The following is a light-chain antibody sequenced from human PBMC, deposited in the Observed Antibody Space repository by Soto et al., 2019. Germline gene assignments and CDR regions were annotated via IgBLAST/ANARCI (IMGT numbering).Light chain of an antibody. CDR2: DAY. CDR1: QSFRGL. J-gene: IGKJ5*01. V-gene: IGKV3-11*01. Sequence: VLTQSPVTLSLSPGERATLSFRASQSFRGLLAWYQQKPGQAPRLLIYDAYNRATGIPPRFSGSGSGTDFTLTISSLEPEDSAVYYCQQRHRWPITFGQGTRLEIK. CDR3: QQRHRWPIT.